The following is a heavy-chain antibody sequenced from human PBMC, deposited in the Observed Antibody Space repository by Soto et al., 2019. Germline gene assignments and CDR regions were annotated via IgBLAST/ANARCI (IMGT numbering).Heavy chain of an antibody. V-gene: IGHV3-30-3*01. D-gene: IGHD1-26*01. CDR3: ARDYGFGSGSYYGIGY. CDR1: GFTFSSYA. Sequence: GGSLRLSCAASGFTFSSYAMHWVRQAPGKGLEWVAVISYDGSNKYYADSVKGRFTISRDNSKNTLYLQMNSLRAEDTAVYYCARDYGFGSGSYYGIGYWGQGTLVTVSS. J-gene: IGHJ4*02. CDR2: ISYDGSNK.